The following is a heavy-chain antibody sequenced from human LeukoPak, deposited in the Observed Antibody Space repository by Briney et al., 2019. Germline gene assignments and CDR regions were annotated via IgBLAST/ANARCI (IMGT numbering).Heavy chain of an antibody. Sequence: PGGSLRLSNAASGYTVSSNYMSWVRQPPAKGLEWVSVIYSGGSTYYADSAKGRFTISRDNSKNTLYLQMNSLRAEDTAVYYCARLRGYCSSTSCYPYYFDYWGQGTLVTVSS. J-gene: IGHJ4*02. V-gene: IGHV3-66*04. CDR3: ARLRGYCSSTSCYPYYFDY. CDR2: IYSGGST. D-gene: IGHD2-2*01. CDR1: GYTVSSNY.